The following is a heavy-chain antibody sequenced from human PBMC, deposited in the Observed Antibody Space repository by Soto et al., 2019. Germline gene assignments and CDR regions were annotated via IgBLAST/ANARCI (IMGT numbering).Heavy chain of an antibody. V-gene: IGHV4-59*08. CDR1: GGSISSYY. CDR2: FYYSGST. D-gene: IGHD3-3*01. Sequence: TSETLSLTCTVSGGSISSYYWSWIRQPPGKGLEWIGYFYYSGSTNYNPSLKSRVTIPVDTSKNQFSLKLSSVTAADTAVYYCASQRSGYTDGYYYYYMDVWGKGTTVTVSS. J-gene: IGHJ6*03. CDR3: ASQRSGYTDGYYYYYMDV.